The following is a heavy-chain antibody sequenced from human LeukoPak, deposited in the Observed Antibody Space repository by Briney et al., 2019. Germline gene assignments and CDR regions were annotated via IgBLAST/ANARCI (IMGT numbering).Heavy chain of an antibody. Sequence: HSGGSLRLSCAASGFTFTTYAMTWVRQAPGRGLEWVSTISGSGGSTYYADSVKGRFTVSRDNSKNTLDMQMNSLRAEDTAVYYCIRGTVGAPGNDYWGQGTLVTVSS. D-gene: IGHD1-26*01. CDR1: GFTFTTYA. CDR3: IRGTVGAPGNDY. CDR2: ISGSGGST. J-gene: IGHJ4*02. V-gene: IGHV3-23*01.